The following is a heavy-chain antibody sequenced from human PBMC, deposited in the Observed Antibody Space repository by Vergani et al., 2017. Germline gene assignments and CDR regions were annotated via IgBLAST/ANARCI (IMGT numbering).Heavy chain of an antibody. CDR2: IYSGGST. V-gene: IGHV3-53*01. J-gene: IGHJ6*02. CDR3: ARDRGGGSYFPSYYYYVIDV. D-gene: IGHD1-26*01. CDR1: GFTVSSNY. Sequence: EVQLVESGGGLIQPGGSLRLSCAASGFTVSSNYMSWVRPAPGKGQEWVSVIYSGGSTYYADSVKGRFTISRDTSKNTLYLQMNSLRAEDSAMDYWARDRGGGSYFPSYYYYVIDVGGQGTTVTVSS.